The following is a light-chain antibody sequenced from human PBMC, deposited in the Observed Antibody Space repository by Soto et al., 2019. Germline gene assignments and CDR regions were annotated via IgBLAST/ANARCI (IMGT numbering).Light chain of an antibody. Sequence: QSALTQPRSVSGSPGQSVTISCTGTRRDVGGYNYVSWYQQHPGKAPKLMIYDVTRRPSGVPDRFSGSKSGNTASLTISGLQAEDEADYFCCSSAGIYTVFGGGTKLTVL. CDR3: CSSAGIYTV. V-gene: IGLV2-11*01. CDR1: RRDVGGYNY. J-gene: IGLJ2*01. CDR2: DVT.